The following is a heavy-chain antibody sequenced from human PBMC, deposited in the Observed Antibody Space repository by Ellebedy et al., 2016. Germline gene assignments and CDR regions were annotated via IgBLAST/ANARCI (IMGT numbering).Heavy chain of an antibody. D-gene: IGHD3-22*01. V-gene: IGHV3-7*01. Sequence: GGSLRLSXAASGFIFSSYWMTWVRHAPGKGLEWVANIKQDGSERYYVDSVKGRFTISRDNAKNSLYLQMNSLRAEDTAVYYCARDGGYDSSGYYPGPFDYWGQGTLVTVSS. CDR2: IKQDGSER. CDR3: ARDGGYDSSGYYPGPFDY. CDR1: GFIFSSYW. J-gene: IGHJ4*02.